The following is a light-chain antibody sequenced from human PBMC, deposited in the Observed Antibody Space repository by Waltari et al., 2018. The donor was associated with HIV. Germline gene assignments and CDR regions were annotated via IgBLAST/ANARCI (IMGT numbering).Light chain of an antibody. CDR2: DVT. CDR1: GGDVGGFDF. CDR3: ASYTHSSTLV. Sequence: QSALPQPASVSGSPGQSITISCTGTGGDVGGFDFVSWYQQYPGTVPKVIISDVTNRPSGVSSRFSGSKSGNTASLTISGLQGEDEADYYCASYTHSSTLVFGGGTKLTVL. J-gene: IGLJ3*02. V-gene: IGLV2-14*01.